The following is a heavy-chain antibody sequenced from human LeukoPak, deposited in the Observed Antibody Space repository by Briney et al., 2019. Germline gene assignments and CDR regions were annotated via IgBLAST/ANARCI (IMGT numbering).Heavy chain of an antibody. J-gene: IGHJ4*02. V-gene: IGHV3-21*01. D-gene: IGHD1-26*01. CDR3: ARESDSGSYEGTFDY. Sequence: GGSLRLSCAASGFTFSSYSMNWVRQAPGKGLEWVSSISSSSYIYYADSVKGRFTISRDNAKNSLYLQMNSLRAEDTAVYYCARESDSGSYEGTFDYWGQGTLVTVSA. CDR1: GFTFSSYS. CDR2: ISSSSYI.